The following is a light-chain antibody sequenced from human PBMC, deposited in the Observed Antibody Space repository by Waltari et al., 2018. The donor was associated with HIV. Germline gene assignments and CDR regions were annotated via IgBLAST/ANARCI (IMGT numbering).Light chain of an antibody. CDR1: SSNIGSNY. Sequence: QSVLTQPPSASGTPGQWVTIPCSGSSSNIGSNYVYWYQQLPGTAPKLLIYRTNQRPSGVPDRFSGSKAGTSASLAISGLRSEDEGDYSCAAWDDSLSGVVFGGGTKLTVL. CDR2: RTN. J-gene: IGLJ2*01. CDR3: AAWDDSLSGVV. V-gene: IGLV1-47*01.